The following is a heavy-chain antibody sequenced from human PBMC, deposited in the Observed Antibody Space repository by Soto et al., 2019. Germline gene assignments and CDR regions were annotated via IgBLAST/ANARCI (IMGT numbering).Heavy chain of an antibody. J-gene: IGHJ3*02. CDR1: GGSISSCGYY. V-gene: IGHV4-31*02. CDR2: IYYSGST. D-gene: IGHD3-22*01. Sequence: PSETLSLTCTVSGGSISSCGYYWSWIRQHPGKGLEWIGYIYYSGSTYYNPSLKSRVTISVDTSKNQFSLKLSSVTAADTAVYYCARVVRRNGAKDKSDYYDDPSHAFDIWGQGTMVTVS. CDR3: ARVVRRNGAKDKSDYYDDPSHAFDI.